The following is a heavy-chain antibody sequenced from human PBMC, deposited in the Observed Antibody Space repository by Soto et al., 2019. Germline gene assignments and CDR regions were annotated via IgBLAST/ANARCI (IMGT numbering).Heavy chain of an antibody. J-gene: IGHJ5*02. CDR1: GGSVSDYY. Sequence: QVQLQESGPGLVKPSETLSLTCFLSGGSVSDYYWSWIRQPPGKELEWSGYVYYNGTTTYKHNPPLESRVTISVGTSKNHFSLERTSVTAADTAIYYCARFPDDGAYVGPWGQGTLVTVSS. CDR3: ARFPDDGAYVGP. V-gene: IGHV4-59*08. CDR2: VYYNGTT. D-gene: IGHD4-17*01.